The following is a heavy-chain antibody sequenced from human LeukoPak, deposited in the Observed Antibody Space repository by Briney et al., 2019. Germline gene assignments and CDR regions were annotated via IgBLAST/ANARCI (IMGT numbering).Heavy chain of an antibody. D-gene: IGHD3-22*01. V-gene: IGHV4-59*01. CDR2: IYYSGST. Sequence: PSETLSLTCTVSGGTMSRYYWSWIRQPPGKGLEWIGYIYYSGSTNYNPSLKSRVTISVDTSKNQFSLKLSSVTAADTAVYYCARGWTEPATYYYDSSGYYCAFDIWGQGTMVTVSS. CDR3: ARGWTEPATYYYDSSGYYCAFDI. CDR1: GGTMSRYY. J-gene: IGHJ3*02.